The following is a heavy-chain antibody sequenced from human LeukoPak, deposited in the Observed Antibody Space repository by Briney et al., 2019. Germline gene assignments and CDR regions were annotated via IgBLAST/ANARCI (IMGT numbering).Heavy chain of an antibody. D-gene: IGHD1-26*01. J-gene: IGHJ4*02. CDR2: TYYRGSS. V-gene: IGHV4-39*01. CDR3: ASAGSYSVDY. Sequence: SETLSLTCTVSGGSISSSSYYWGWIRQPPGRGLEWIGSTYYRGSSYYNPSLKSRVTISVDTSKNQFSLKLSSVTAADTAVYYCASAGSYSVDYWGQGTLVTVSS. CDR1: GGSISSSSYY.